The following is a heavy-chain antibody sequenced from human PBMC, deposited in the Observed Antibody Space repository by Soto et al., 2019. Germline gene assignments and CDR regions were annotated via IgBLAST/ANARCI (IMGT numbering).Heavy chain of an antibody. J-gene: IGHJ4*02. D-gene: IGHD5-18*01. CDR3: AKDGYSYGIIDY. CDR1: GFTFSSYG. CDR2: ISYDGSNK. V-gene: IGHV3-30*18. Sequence: GGSLRLSCAASGFTFSSYGMHWVRQAPGKGLEWVAVISYDGSNKYYADSVKGRFTISGDNSKNTLYLQMNSLRAEDTAVYYYAKDGYSYGIIDYWGQGTLVTVS.